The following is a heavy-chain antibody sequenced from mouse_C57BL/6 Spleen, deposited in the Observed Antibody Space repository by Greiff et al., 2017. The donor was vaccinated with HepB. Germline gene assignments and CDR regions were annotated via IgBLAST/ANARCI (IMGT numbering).Heavy chain of an antibody. Sequence: EVKLMESGAELVRPGASVKLSCTASGFNIKDDYMHWVKQRPEQGLEWIGWIDPENGDTEYASKFQGKATITADTSSNTAYLQLSSLTSEDTAVYYCNTGTAQADWFAYWGQGTLVTVSA. CDR1: GFNIKDDY. J-gene: IGHJ3*01. CDR3: NTGTAQADWFAY. D-gene: IGHD3-2*02. V-gene: IGHV14-4*01. CDR2: IDPENGDT.